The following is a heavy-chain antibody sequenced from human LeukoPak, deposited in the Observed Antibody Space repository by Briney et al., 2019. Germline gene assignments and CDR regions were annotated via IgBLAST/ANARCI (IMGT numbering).Heavy chain of an antibody. CDR1: GFSFSTYA. V-gene: IGHV3-23*01. D-gene: IGHD2-15*01. CDR2: ISGSGEKT. J-gene: IGHJ4*02. CDR3: AKDRSDNTSWYVGSH. Sequence: GGSLRLSCAASGFSFSTYAMSWIRQAPGKGLEWVSGISGSGEKTDYEDSVKGRFTISRDNSKNTLYLQMNSLRADDTAVYYCAKDRSDNTSWYVGSHWGQGTLVTVSS.